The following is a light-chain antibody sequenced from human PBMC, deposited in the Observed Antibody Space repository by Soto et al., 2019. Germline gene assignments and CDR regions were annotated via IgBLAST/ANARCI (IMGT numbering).Light chain of an antibody. CDR3: QQSSDSPPWT. CDR2: GAS. J-gene: IGKJ1*01. V-gene: IGKV1-39*01. Sequence: DIQMTQSPSALSASVGDRVTISCRASQSISKYLNWYQQKPGTAPRLLIYGASSVKTGVPPRFSGSGSGRDFTLTISSLRPEDSATYFCQQSSDSPPWTFDQGTKVEIK. CDR1: QSISKY.